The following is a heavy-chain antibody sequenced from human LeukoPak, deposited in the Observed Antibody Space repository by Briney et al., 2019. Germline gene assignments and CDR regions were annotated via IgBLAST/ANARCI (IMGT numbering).Heavy chain of an antibody. Sequence: GGSLRLSCAASGFTFSSYWMSWVRQAPGKGLEWVANIKQDGSEKHYVDSVTGRFTISRDNTKNSLYLQMNSLRADDTAVYYCARDLAGPPQEAFDIWGQGTMVTVSS. CDR1: GFTFSSYW. CDR3: ARDLAGPPQEAFDI. CDR2: IKQDGSEK. V-gene: IGHV3-7*01. J-gene: IGHJ3*02.